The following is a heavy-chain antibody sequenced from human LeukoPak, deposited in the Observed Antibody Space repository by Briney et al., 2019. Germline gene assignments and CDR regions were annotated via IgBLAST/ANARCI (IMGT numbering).Heavy chain of an antibody. J-gene: IGHJ6*02. CDR2: ISAHNGNT. CDR3: ARERYSYGQQHYYYGMDV. CDR1: GYTFTSYG. D-gene: IGHD5-18*01. V-gene: IGHV1-18*01. Sequence: GASVKVSCKASGYTFTSYGISWVRQAPGQGLEWMGWISAHNGNTNYAQKLQGRVTMTTDTSTSTAYMELRSLRSDDTAVYYCARERYSYGQQHYYYGMDVWGQGTTVTVSS.